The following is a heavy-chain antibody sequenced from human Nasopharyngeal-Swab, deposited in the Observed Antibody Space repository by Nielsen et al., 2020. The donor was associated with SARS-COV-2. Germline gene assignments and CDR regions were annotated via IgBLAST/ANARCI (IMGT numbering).Heavy chain of an antibody. CDR1: GFTFSSYD. V-gene: IGHV3-13*01. J-gene: IGHJ4*02. CDR2: IATAGDT. D-gene: IGHD4-17*01. CDR3: ARGDYGDYYYFDY. Sequence: GASLKISCAASGFTFSSYDMHWVRQATGKGLEWVSAIATAGDTYYPGSVKGRFTISRENAKNSLYLQMNSLRAGDTAVYYCARGDYGDYYYFDYWGQGTLVTVSS.